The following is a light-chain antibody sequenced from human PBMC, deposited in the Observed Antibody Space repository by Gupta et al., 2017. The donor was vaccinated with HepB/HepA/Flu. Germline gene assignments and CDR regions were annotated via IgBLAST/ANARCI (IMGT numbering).Light chain of an antibody. CDR3: HSSTSSSTLV. V-gene: IGLV2-14*03. CDR1: SSDVGGYNY. CDR2: DVS. Sequence: SALTPPASVSGYPGQSINISCTGTSSDVGGYNYVSFYQQHPGKAPILMIYDVSKRPAGVSNRFSGSKSGTTDSLTICAPQDEDEADYYGHSSTSSSTLVFGGGTKLTVL. J-gene: IGLJ3*02.